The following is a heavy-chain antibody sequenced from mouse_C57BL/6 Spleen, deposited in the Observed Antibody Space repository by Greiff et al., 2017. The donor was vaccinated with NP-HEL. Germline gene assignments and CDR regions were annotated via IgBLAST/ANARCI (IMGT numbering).Heavy chain of an antibody. CDR2: ISSGSSTI. D-gene: IGHD2-4*01. V-gene: IGHV5-17*01. CDR3: ARRYDYDEGGIAY. J-gene: IGHJ3*01. CDR1: GFTFSDYG. Sequence: EVQVVESGGGLVKPGGSLKLSCAASGFTFSDYGMHWVRQAPEQGLEWVAYISSGSSTIYSAATVQGRFTISRDNAKNTLFLQMTSVRSEDTAMYYCARRYDYDEGGIAYRGQGTLVTVSA.